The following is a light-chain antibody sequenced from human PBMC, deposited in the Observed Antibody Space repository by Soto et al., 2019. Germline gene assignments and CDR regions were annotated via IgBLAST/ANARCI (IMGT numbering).Light chain of an antibody. J-gene: IGLJ1*01. CDR1: SSDVGGYNY. V-gene: IGLV2-11*01. Sequence: QSVLTQPRSVSGPPGQSVSISCTGTSSDVGGYNYVSWYQQHPGKAPKVIIYDVSKRPSGVPDRFSGSKSGNTASLTISGLQSEDEADYYCCSYAGRYIYVFGTGTKVTVL. CDR3: CSYAGRYIYV. CDR2: DVS.